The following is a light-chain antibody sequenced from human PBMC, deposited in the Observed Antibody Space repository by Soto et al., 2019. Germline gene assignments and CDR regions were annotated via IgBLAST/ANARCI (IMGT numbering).Light chain of an antibody. CDR1: QSLAYSDGNTY. CDR2: KLS. V-gene: IGKV2-30*01. Sequence: DVVMTQSPLSLPVTLGQPASISCSSSQSLAYSDGNTYLNWFQQRPAQSPRRLIYKLSNRDSGVPERFRGSGSGTDFTLKISRVEAEDVGDYYCMPGTHWPPYTFGQGTKLEIK. CDR3: MPGTHWPPYT. J-gene: IGKJ2*01.